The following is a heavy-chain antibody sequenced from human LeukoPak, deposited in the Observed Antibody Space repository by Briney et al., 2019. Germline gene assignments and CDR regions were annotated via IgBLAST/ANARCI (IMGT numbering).Heavy chain of an antibody. Sequence: GGSLRLSCAASGFTVDSNYLSWVRQAPGKGLEWVSTIYTGGNTYYAASVKGRFTISRDFSKNTVFLHMNSLRAEDTAVYYCAKRVLVVPRGHFDYWGQGTLVTVSS. D-gene: IGHD3-22*01. CDR3: AKRVLVVPRGHFDY. CDR1: GFTVDSNY. CDR2: IYTGGNT. J-gene: IGHJ4*02. V-gene: IGHV3-53*01.